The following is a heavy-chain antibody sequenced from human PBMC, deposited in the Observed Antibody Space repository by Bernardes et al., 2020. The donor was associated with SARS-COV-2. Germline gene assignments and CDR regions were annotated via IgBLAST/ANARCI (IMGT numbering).Heavy chain of an antibody. J-gene: IGHJ6*02. CDR3: ASASHYGMDV. CDR1: GGSISSYY. Sequence: SETRSLTCTVSGGSISSYYWSWIRQPPGKGLEWIWYIYYSGSTNYNPSLKSRVTISVDTSKNQFSLKLSSVTAADTAVYYCASASHYGMDVWGQGTTVTVSS. CDR2: IYYSGST. V-gene: IGHV4-59*01.